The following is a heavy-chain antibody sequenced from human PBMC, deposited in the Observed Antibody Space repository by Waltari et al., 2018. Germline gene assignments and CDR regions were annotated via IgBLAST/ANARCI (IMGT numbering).Heavy chain of an antibody. CDR3: ARGGNSWGTYYYYGMDV. D-gene: IGHD2-21*02. CDR1: GGSISSGSYY. Sequence: QVQLQESGPGLVKPSQTLSLTCTVSGGSISSGSYYWSWIRQPAGKGLEWIGYIYTSGSTNYNPSLKSRFTISVDTSKNQFSLKLSSVTAADTAVYYCARGGNSWGTYYYYGMDVWGQGTTVTVSS. J-gene: IGHJ6*02. V-gene: IGHV4-61*09. CDR2: IYTSGST.